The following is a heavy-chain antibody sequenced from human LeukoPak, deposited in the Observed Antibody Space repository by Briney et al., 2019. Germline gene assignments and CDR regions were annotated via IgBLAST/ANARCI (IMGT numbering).Heavy chain of an antibody. Sequence: ASVKVSCKASGYTFTNYGISWVRQAPGQGLEWMGWISVYNGNTNYAQKLQGRVTMTTDTSTSTAYMELRSLRSADTAVYYCAREAYCGGDCYSGFDYWGQGTLVTVSS. CDR2: ISVYNGNT. J-gene: IGHJ4*02. V-gene: IGHV1-18*01. CDR1: GYTFTNYG. CDR3: AREAYCGGDCYSGFDY. D-gene: IGHD2-21*02.